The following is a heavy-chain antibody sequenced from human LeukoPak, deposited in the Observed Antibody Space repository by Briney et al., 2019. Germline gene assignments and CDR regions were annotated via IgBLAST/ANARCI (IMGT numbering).Heavy chain of an antibody. Sequence: ASVKVSCKASGYTFTSYAMHWVRQAPGQRLEWMGWINAGYGNTKYSQKFQGRVTITRDTSASTAYMELSSLRSEDTAVYYCASAYGVGGSGNAFDIWGQGTMVTVSS. CDR1: GYTFTSYA. CDR2: INAGYGNT. V-gene: IGHV1-3*01. D-gene: IGHD3-10*01. J-gene: IGHJ3*02. CDR3: ASAYGVGGSGNAFDI.